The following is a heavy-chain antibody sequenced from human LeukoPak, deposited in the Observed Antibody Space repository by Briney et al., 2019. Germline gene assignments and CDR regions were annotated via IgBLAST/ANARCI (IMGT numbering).Heavy chain of an antibody. CDR3: AKDPLILD. V-gene: IGHV3-30-3*01. Sequence: GGSLRLSCAASGFTFSSYAMHWVRQAPGKGLEWVAVISYDGSNKYYADSVKGRFTISRDNSKNTLYLQMNSLRAEDTAVYYCAKDPLILDWGQGTLVTVSS. J-gene: IGHJ4*02. D-gene: IGHD1-26*01. CDR1: GFTFSSYA. CDR2: ISYDGSNK.